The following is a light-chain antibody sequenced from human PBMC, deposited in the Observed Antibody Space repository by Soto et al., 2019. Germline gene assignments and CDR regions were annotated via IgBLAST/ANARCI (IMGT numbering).Light chain of an antibody. CDR2: EVS. V-gene: IGLV2-8*01. Sequence: QSALTQPPSASGSPGQSVNISCTGTSSDDGGYNYVSWYQQHPGKAPKLMIYEVSKRPSGVPDRFSGSKSGNTASLTVSGLQAEDEADYYCSSYAGSNNFDVVFGGGTKLTVL. J-gene: IGLJ2*01. CDR1: SSDDGGYNY. CDR3: SSYAGSNNFDVV.